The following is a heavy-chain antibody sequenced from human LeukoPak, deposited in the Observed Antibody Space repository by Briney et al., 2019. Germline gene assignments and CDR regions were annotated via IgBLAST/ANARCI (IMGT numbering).Heavy chain of an antibody. D-gene: IGHD5-18*01. Sequence: PGGSLRLSCAASGLTFSTYSMNWVRQAPGKGLEWVSYISSSSNTIYYADSVKGRFTISRDNSKNTLYLQMNSLRAEDTAVYYCANSTPAPPGYSYVGGAFDIWGQGTMVTVSS. V-gene: IGHV3-48*01. CDR3: ANSTPAPPGYSYVGGAFDI. CDR1: GLTFSTYS. CDR2: ISSSSNTI. J-gene: IGHJ3*02.